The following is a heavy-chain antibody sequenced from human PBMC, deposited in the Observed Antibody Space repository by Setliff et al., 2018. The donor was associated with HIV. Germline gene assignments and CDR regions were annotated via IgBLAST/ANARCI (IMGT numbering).Heavy chain of an antibody. CDR3: ARGKRWFDP. CDR1: GFTISSYW. Sequence: SLRLSCGASGFTISSYWVTWVRQAPGKGLEWVANINQDGSDQNFVDSVTGRFTISRDNAKNSLYLQMNSLRVEDTAVYYCARGKRWFDPWGQGTLVTVS. CDR2: INQDGSDQ. V-gene: IGHV3-7*03. J-gene: IGHJ5*02.